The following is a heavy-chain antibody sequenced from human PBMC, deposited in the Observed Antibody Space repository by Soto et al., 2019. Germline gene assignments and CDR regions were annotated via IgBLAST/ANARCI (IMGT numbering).Heavy chain of an antibody. Sequence: GGSLRLSCTASGFTFGDYAMSWFRQAPGKGLEWVGFIRSKAYGGTTEYAASVKGRFTISRDDSKSIAYLQMNSLKTEDTAVYYCARVTTMVRGVIVTSLLDPWGQGTLVTVSS. D-gene: IGHD3-10*01. CDR3: ARVTTMVRGVIVTSLLDP. CDR2: IRSKAYGGTT. J-gene: IGHJ5*02. CDR1: GFTFGDYA. V-gene: IGHV3-49*03.